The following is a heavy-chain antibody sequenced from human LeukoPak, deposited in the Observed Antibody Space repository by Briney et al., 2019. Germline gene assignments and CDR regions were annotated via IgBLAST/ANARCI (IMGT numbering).Heavy chain of an antibody. CDR2: IIPIFGTA. Sequence: SVKVSCKASGGTFSSYAISWVRQAPGQGLEWMGRIIPIFGTANYAQKFQGRVTITTDESTGTAYMELSSLRSEDTAVYYCARDSEIFGVVTPTFDYWGQGTLVTVSS. J-gene: IGHJ4*02. CDR3: ARDSEIFGVVTPTFDY. CDR1: GGTFSSYA. D-gene: IGHD3-3*01. V-gene: IGHV1-69*05.